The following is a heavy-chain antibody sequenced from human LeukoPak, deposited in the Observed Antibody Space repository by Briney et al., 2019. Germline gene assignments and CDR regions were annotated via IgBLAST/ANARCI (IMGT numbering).Heavy chain of an antibody. CDR3: ARVEGSVRSNCGGDCYSAR. Sequence: GGSLRLSCAASGFTFSSYEMNWVRQAPGKGLEWVSSISSSSSYIYYADSVKGRFTISRDNAKNSLYLQMNSLRAEDTAVYYCARVEGSVRSNCGGDCYSARWGQGTLVTVSS. CDR1: GFTFSSYE. CDR2: ISSSSSYI. V-gene: IGHV3-21*01. D-gene: IGHD2-21*02. J-gene: IGHJ4*02.